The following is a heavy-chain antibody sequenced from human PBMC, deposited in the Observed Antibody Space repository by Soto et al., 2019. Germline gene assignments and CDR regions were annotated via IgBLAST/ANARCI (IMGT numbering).Heavy chain of an antibody. J-gene: IGHJ3*02. Sequence: EVQLVESGGGLVQPGGSLRLSCAASGFTFSSYDMHWVRQATGKGLEWVSAIGTAGDTYYPGSVKGRFTISRENAKNSVYLQMNSLRAGDTAVYYCARSNCSSTSCYAGGAFDIWGQGTMVTVSS. D-gene: IGHD2-2*01. CDR3: ARSNCSSTSCYAGGAFDI. CDR1: GFTFSSYD. V-gene: IGHV3-13*01. CDR2: IGTAGDT.